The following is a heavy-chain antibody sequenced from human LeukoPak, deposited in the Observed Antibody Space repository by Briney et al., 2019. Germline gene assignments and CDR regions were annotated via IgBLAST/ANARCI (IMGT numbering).Heavy chain of an antibody. CDR1: GYSITSNYN. Sequence: SETLSLTCTVSGYSITSNYNWGWIRQPPGKGLEWIGSMSHSGSTSYNPSLKSRVTISVDTSKNQFSLRLSSVTAADTAVYYCARVVGIAVAGIYYYYYYYMDVWGKGTTVTVSS. CDR3: ARVVGIAVAGIYYYYYYYMDV. J-gene: IGHJ6*03. CDR2: MSHSGST. V-gene: IGHV4-38-2*02. D-gene: IGHD6-19*01.